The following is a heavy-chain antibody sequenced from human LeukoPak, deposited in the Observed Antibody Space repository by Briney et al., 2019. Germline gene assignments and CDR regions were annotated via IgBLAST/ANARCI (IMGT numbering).Heavy chain of an antibody. CDR1: EFTFSSYA. V-gene: IGHV3-30*18. J-gene: IGHJ4*02. D-gene: IGHD3/OR15-3a*01. CDR3: AKAHLLDWLLPFDY. Sequence: GGSLRLSCAASEFTFSSYAMHWVRQAPGKGLEWVALVSNDGGDKYYADSVKGRFTISRDNSKNTLYLQMNSLGGEDTGVYYCAKAHLLDWLLPFDYWGQGTIVTVSS. CDR2: VSNDGGDK.